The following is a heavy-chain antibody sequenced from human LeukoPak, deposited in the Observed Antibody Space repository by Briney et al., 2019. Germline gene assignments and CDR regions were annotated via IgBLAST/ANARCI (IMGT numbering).Heavy chain of an antibody. J-gene: IGHJ4*02. Sequence: SETLSLTCAVSGGSISSGGYSWSWIRQPPGTGLEWIGYIYHSGSTYYNPSLKSRVTISVDRSKNQFSLKLSSVTAADTAVYYCARAGTTVIFDYWGQGTLVTVSS. V-gene: IGHV4-30-2*01. CDR2: IYHSGST. CDR1: GGSISSGGYS. CDR3: ARAGTTVIFDY. D-gene: IGHD4-17*01.